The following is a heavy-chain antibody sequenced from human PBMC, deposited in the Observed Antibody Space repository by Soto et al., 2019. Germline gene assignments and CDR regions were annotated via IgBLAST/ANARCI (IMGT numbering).Heavy chain of an antibody. Sequence: SETLSLTCAVYGGSFSGYYWSWIRQPPGKGLEWIGEINHSGSTNYNPSLKSRVTISVDTSKNQFSLKLSSVTAADTAVYYCARLRWEQPWVFDYWGQGTLVTVSS. CDR1: GGSFSGYY. D-gene: IGHD1-26*01. CDR3: ARLRWEQPWVFDY. V-gene: IGHV4-34*01. CDR2: INHSGST. J-gene: IGHJ4*02.